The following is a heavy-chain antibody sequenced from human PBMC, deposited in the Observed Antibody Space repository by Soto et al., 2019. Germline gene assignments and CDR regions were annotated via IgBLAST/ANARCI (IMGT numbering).Heavy chain of an antibody. CDR2: IVVGSGST. V-gene: IGHV1-58*01. CDR1: GFTFTSSA. Sequence: QMQLVQSGPEVKKPGTSVKVSCKASGFTFTSSAVQWVRQARGHPLEWIGWIVVGSGSTNYAQKFQERVTITRDMSTSTAYMELSSLRSEDTAVYYCAADHCGSLDAFDIWGQGTMVTVSS. D-gene: IGHD1-26*01. J-gene: IGHJ3*02. CDR3: AADHCGSLDAFDI.